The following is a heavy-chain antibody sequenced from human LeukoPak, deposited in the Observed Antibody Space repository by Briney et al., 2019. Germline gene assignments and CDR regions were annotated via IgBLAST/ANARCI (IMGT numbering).Heavy chain of an antibody. V-gene: IGHV3-74*01. J-gene: IGHJ4*02. Sequence: GGSLRLSCVASGFTFSSYWMHRVRQAPGKGLLWVSRINTDGSSTNYADSVKGRFTISRDNAKNTLYLQMNSLRDEDTAVYYCARGGVYSTSAVDYWGQGTLVTVSS. D-gene: IGHD6-6*01. CDR3: ARGGVYSTSAVDY. CDR2: INTDGSST. CDR1: GFTFSSYW.